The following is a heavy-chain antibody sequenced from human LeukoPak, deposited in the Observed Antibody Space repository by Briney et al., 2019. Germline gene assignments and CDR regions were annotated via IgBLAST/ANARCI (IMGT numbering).Heavy chain of an antibody. V-gene: IGHV3-43D*03. D-gene: IGHD6-13*01. CDR1: GFTFDDYA. CDR2: ISWDGGST. Sequence: GGSLRLSCAASGFTFDDYAMHWVRQAPGKGLEWVSLISWDGGSTYYADSVKGRFTISGDNSKNSLYLQMNSLRAEDTALYYCAKGGDSSSWYYFDYWGQGTLVTVSS. CDR3: AKGGDSSSWYYFDY. J-gene: IGHJ4*02.